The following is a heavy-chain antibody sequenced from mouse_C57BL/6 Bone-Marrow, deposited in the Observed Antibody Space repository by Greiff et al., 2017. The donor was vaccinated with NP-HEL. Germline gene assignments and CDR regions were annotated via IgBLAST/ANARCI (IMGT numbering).Heavy chain of an antibody. D-gene: IGHD1-1*01. J-gene: IGHJ1*03. V-gene: IGHV3-8*01. Sequence: EVQLQQSGPGLAKPSQTLSLTCSVTGYSITSDYWNWIRKFPGNKLEYMGYISYSGSTYYNPSLKSRISITRDTSKNQYYLQLNSVTTEDTATYYCARWRITTVVATRYFDVWGTGTTVTVSS. CDR2: ISYSGST. CDR1: GYSITSDY. CDR3: ARWRITTVVATRYFDV.